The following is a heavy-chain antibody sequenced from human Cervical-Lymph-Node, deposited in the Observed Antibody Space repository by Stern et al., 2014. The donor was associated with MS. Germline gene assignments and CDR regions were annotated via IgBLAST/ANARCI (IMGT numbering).Heavy chain of an antibody. J-gene: IGHJ4*02. D-gene: IGHD6-19*01. CDR2: SFYSGST. CDR1: GGSIRSNY. Sequence: VQLEDSGPGLVKPSETLSLTCTVSGGSIRSNYWSLIRQPPGKGMEWIGYSFYSGSTNYNPSLKSRLAMSIDTSKNQFSLNLTSVTAADTAVYYCARPNSSGWFYFDSWGQGTLVTVSS. V-gene: IGHV4-59*01. CDR3: ARPNSSGWFYFDS.